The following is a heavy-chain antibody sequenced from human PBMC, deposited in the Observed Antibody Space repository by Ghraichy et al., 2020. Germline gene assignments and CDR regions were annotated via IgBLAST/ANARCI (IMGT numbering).Heavy chain of an antibody. V-gene: IGHV3-48*02. CDR1: GFTFSSFT. Sequence: GGSLRLSCVGSGFTFSSFTMNWVRQSPGKGLEWVSYITSSSRTISYADSVKGRFTISRDNAQNSLYLQMNSLRDEDTAVYYCARASTVVRFFYNAGMDVWGQGTTVTVSS. J-gene: IGHJ6*02. CDR3: ARASTVVRFFYNAGMDV. CDR2: ITSSSRTI. D-gene: IGHD4-23*01.